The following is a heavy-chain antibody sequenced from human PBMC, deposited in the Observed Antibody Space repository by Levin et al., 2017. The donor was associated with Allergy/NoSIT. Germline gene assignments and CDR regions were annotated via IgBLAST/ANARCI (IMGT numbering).Heavy chain of an antibody. J-gene: IGHJ4*02. CDR2: INHSGST. CDR1: GGSFSGYY. Sequence: PSETLSLTCAVYGGSFSGYYWSWIRQPPGKGLEWIGEINHSGSTNYNPSLKSRVTISVDTSKNQFSLKLSSVTAADTAVYYCARVGGDSSGYYDSFFDYWGQGTLVTVSS. CDR3: ARVGGDSSGYYDSFFDY. V-gene: IGHV4-34*01. D-gene: IGHD3-22*01.